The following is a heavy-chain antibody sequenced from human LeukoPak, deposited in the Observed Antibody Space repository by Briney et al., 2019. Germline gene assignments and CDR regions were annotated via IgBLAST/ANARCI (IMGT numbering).Heavy chain of an antibody. CDR1: GGSISSGGYY. Sequence: SETLSLTCTVSGGSISSGGYYWSWIRQHPGKGLEWIGYIYYSGSTYYNPSLKSRVTISVDTSKNQFSLKLSSVTAADTAVYYCARGWFDDLLTGYSYFDYWGQGTLVTVSS. CDR2: IYYSGST. V-gene: IGHV4-31*03. D-gene: IGHD3-9*01. CDR3: ARGWFDDLLTGYSYFDY. J-gene: IGHJ4*02.